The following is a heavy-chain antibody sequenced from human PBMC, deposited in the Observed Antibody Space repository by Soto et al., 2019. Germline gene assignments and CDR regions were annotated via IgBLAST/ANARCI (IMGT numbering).Heavy chain of an antibody. Sequence: QPISDPYTVFDGTSVGLDGYRIIKKQPPGKGREGIGYSHYSGSTYYNPSLKSRVTISVDTSKNQFSLKLSSVTAADTAVYYCARANWNYGLLFDYWGQGTLVTVSS. CDR2: SHYSGST. D-gene: IGHD1-7*01. J-gene: IGHJ4*02. CDR3: ARANWNYGLLFDY. CDR1: DGTSVGLDGY. V-gene: IGHV4-30-4*08.